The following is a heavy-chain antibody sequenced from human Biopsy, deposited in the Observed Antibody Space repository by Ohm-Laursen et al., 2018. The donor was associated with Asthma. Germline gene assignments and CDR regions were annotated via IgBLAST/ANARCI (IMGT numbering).Heavy chain of an antibody. CDR1: GYTFIHFA. V-gene: IGHV1-3*01. Sequence: ASPKVSCKASGYTFIHFAIHWVRQAPGQRLEWMGWINVGDGNTKYSQKFQGRVTITRDTSASTAYMDLRSLQSEDTAMYYCARTYYDFLTGQVNDAFALWGQGTMVTVSS. J-gene: IGHJ3*01. CDR2: INVGDGNT. CDR3: ARTYYDFLTGQVNDAFAL. D-gene: IGHD3-9*01.